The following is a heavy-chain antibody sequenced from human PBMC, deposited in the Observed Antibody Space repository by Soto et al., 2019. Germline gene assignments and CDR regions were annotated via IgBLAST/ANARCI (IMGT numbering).Heavy chain of an antibody. D-gene: IGHD3-22*01. CDR3: TSPGYYDSSGYY. CDR1: GFTFGDYA. Sequence: GGSLRLSCTASGFTFGDYAMSWVRQAPGKGLEWVGFIRSKAYGGTTEYAASVKGRFTISRDDSKSIAYLQMNSLKTEDTAVYYCTSPGYYDSSGYYWGQGTLVTVSS. J-gene: IGHJ4*02. V-gene: IGHV3-49*04. CDR2: IRSKAYGGTT.